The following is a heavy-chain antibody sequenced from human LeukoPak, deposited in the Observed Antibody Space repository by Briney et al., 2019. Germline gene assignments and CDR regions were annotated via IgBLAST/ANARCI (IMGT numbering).Heavy chain of an antibody. CDR1: GGSFSGYY. CDR3: ARGWRAYYFDY. J-gene: IGHJ4*02. CDR2: INHSGST. V-gene: IGHV4-34*01. Sequence: SETLSLTCAVYGGSFSGYYWSWIRQPPGKGLEWIGEINHSGSTNYNPSLKSRVTISVDTSKNQFSLKLSSVTAADTAVYYCARGWRAYYFDYWDQGTLVTVSS.